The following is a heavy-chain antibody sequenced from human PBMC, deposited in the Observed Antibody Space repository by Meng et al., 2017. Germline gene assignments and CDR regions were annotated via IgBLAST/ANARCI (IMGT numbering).Heavy chain of an antibody. CDR1: GFSFDDFA. Sequence: SLKISCAASGFSFDDFAMHWVRQAPGKGLEWVSGISWNSSIIGYADSVKGRFIISRDKAKNSLYLQMNSLRAEDTALYFCASGGDFWSGPRAWFELGMDVWGQGTTVTVSS. CDR2: ISWNSSII. J-gene: IGHJ6*02. D-gene: IGHD3-3*01. V-gene: IGHV3-9*01. CDR3: ASGGDFWSGPRAWFELGMDV.